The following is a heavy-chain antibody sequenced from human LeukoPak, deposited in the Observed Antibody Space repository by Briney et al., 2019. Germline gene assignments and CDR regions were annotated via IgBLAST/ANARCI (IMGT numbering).Heavy chain of an antibody. CDR3: ARVVVITDNYYYYGMDV. CDR2: IYYSGST. D-gene: IGHD3-22*01. Sequence: SQTLSLTCTVSGGSISSGGYYWSWIRQHPGKGLEWIGYIYYSGSTYYNPSLKSRVTISVDPSKNQFSLKLSSVTAADTAVYYCARVVVITDNYYYYGMDVWGQGTTVTVSS. V-gene: IGHV4-31*03. CDR1: GGSISSGGYY. J-gene: IGHJ6*02.